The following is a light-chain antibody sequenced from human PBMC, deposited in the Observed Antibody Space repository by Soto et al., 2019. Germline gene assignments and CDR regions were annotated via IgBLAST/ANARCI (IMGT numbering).Light chain of an antibody. V-gene: IGKV3-15*01. J-gene: IGKJ1*01. CDR3: QQYDNWPRT. Sequence: EIVMTQSPATLSVSPGERATLSCRASQSVSSNLAWYQQKPGQAPRLLIYGASTGATGIPARFSGGGSGTEFTLTISSLQSEDFAVYCCQQYDNWPRTFGQGTKVEIK. CDR1: QSVSSN. CDR2: GAS.